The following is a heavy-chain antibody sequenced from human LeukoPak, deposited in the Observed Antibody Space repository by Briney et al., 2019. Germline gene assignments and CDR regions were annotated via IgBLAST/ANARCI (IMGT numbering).Heavy chain of an antibody. Sequence: GGSLRLSCAASGFTFSSHSMNWVRQAPGKGLEWVSSISSSSSYIYYADSVKGRFTISRDNAKNSLYLQMNSLRAEDTAVYYCARWGIAAAGTMWGPDAFDIWGQGTMVTVSS. CDR2: ISSSSSYI. CDR3: ARWGIAAAGTMWGPDAFDI. D-gene: IGHD6-13*01. CDR1: GFTFSSHS. V-gene: IGHV3-21*01. J-gene: IGHJ3*02.